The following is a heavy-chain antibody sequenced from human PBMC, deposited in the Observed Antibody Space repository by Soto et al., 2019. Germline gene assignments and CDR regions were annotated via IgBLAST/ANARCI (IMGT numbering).Heavy chain of an antibody. J-gene: IGHJ4*02. D-gene: IGHD3-10*01. Sequence: SETLSLTCTVSGGSISSGDYYWSWIRQPPGKGLEWIGYIYYSGSTYYNPSLKSRVTISVDTSKNQFSLKLSSVTAADTAVYYCARVGSLLLWFGINRYYIDYWGQATLVTVSS. CDR1: GGSISSGDYY. CDR3: ARVGSLLLWFGINRYYIDY. V-gene: IGHV4-30-4*01. CDR2: IYYSGST.